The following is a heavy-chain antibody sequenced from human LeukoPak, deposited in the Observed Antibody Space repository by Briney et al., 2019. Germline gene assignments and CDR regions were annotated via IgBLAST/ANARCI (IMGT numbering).Heavy chain of an antibody. V-gene: IGHV3-53*01. D-gene: IGHD4-17*01. CDR1: GFTVSSIS. CDR3: ARRAGEYSHPYDY. Sequence: GGSLRLSCTVSGFTVSSISMSWVREAPGKGLEWVSFIYSGGNTHYSDSVKGRFTISRDNSKNTLYLQMNSLRAEDTAVYYCARRAGEYSHPYDYWGQGTLLTVSS. J-gene: IGHJ4*02. CDR2: IYSGGNT.